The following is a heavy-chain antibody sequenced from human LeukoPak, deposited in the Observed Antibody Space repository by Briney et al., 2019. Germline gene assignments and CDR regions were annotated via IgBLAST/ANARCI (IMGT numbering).Heavy chain of an antibody. CDR3: ARGPDYGGPL. V-gene: IGHV3-74*01. J-gene: IGHJ4*02. D-gene: IGHD4-23*01. Sequence: GGSLRLSCVASGFTFTNYWMHWVRQAPGKGLVWVARMNSDASSTSYADSVKGRFSISRDNAKKTLYPQMNSLRAEDTAVYYCARGPDYGGPLRGQGTLVTVSP. CDR1: GFTFTNYW. CDR2: MNSDASST.